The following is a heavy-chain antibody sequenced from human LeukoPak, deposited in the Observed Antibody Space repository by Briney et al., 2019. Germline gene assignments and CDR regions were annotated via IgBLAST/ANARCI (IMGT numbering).Heavy chain of an antibody. CDR1: GFTFSDSW. Sequence: GGSLRLSCAASGFTFSDSWMSWLRQAPGKGLEWVANMNQDGSDKDYVDSVKGRFTISRDNARNSLYLQMGSLRAEDTAVYYCATYTHWVAGDVWGQGTTVTVSS. J-gene: IGHJ6*02. CDR2: MNQDGSDK. D-gene: IGHD3-16*01. CDR3: ATYTHWVAGDV. V-gene: IGHV3-7*01.